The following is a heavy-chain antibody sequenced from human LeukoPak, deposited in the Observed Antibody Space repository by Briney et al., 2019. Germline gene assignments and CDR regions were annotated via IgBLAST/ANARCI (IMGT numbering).Heavy chain of an antibody. CDR3: AELGITMIGGV. J-gene: IGHJ6*04. D-gene: IGHD3-10*02. CDR2: LNWNGEET. Sequence: GGSLRLSCAASGFTFEHYGMSWVRQAPGEGLEYISGLNWNGEETRYIDSVKGRFTISRDNAKNSLYLQMNSLRAEDTAVYYCAELGITMIGGVWGKGTTVTISS. CDR1: GFTFEHYG. V-gene: IGHV3-20*04.